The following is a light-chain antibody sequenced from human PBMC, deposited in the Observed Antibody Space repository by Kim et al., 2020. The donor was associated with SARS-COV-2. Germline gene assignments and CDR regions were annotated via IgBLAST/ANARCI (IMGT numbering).Light chain of an antibody. Sequence: LSAGERATPSCRASQTVSTTHLACYQQKPGQAPRLLIYAASTRATGIPDRFSGGGSGTDFTLTITRLAPEDFAVYYCQQYGGSATFGGGTKVDIK. CDR1: QTVSTTH. CDR2: AAS. J-gene: IGKJ4*01. V-gene: IGKV3-20*01. CDR3: QQYGGSAT.